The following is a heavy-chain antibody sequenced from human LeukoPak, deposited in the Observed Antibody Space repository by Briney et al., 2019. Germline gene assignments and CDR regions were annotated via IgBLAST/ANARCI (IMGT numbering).Heavy chain of an antibody. D-gene: IGHD1-14*01. CDR2: IYNTGRT. V-gene: IGHV4-31*03. Sequence: SSETLSLTCTVSGASINNGGYYWGWIRQHPGKGLEWIGYIYNTGRTYHNPSLESRVTISTDTSENQFSLKLTSVTAADTAVYYCARRVGTRDWYFDLWGRGTLVTVSS. CDR1: GASINNGGYY. CDR3: ARRVGTRDWYFDL. J-gene: IGHJ2*01.